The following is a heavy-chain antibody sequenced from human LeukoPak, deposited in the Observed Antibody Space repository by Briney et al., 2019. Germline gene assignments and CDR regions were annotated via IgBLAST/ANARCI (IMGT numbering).Heavy chain of an antibody. J-gene: IGHJ4*02. D-gene: IGHD2-2*01. CDR1: GGSISSYY. Sequence: PSETLSLTCTVSGGSISSYYWSWIRQPPGKGLEWIGYIYYSGITNYNPSLKSRVTISVDTSKNQFPLKLSSVTAADTAVYYCARVEGYCSSTSCYELIDYWGQGTLVTVSS. V-gene: IGHV4-59*01. CDR3: ARVEGYCSSTSCYELIDY. CDR2: IYYSGIT.